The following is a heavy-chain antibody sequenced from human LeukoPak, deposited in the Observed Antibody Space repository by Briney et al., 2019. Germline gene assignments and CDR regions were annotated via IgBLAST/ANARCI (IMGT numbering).Heavy chain of an antibody. CDR3: ARSPGYFIFDY. CDR1: GFSLSTSGVG. V-gene: IGHV2-5*01. J-gene: IGHJ4*02. D-gene: IGHD5-18*01. CDR2: IYWNDHK. Sequence: SGPTLVKPTQTLTLTCTFSGFSLSTSGVGVGWIRQPPGKALEWLALIYWNDHKRYSPSLKSRLTITKDTSKNQVVLTMTNMDPVDTATYYCARSPGYFIFDYWGQGTLVTVSS.